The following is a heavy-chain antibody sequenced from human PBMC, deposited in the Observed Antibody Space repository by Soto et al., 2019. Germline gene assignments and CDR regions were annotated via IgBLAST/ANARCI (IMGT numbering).Heavy chain of an antibody. V-gene: IGHV4-59*01. J-gene: IGHJ4*02. CDR3: ARNVDTARAYYFDY. CDR2: IYYSSSI. D-gene: IGHD5-18*01. Sequence: GKGLEWIGYIYYSSSINYTPSLRSRVNISLNTSKTQFSLKLSSVTAEDTAVYYCARNVDTARAYYFDYWGQGILVTVSS.